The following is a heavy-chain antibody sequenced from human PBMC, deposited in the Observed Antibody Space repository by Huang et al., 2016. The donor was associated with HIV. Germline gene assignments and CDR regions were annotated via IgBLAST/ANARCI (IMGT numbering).Heavy chain of an antibody. CDR2: VKPMGGGA. CDR3: AREGITPSGTEVSGFDF. J-gene: IGHJ5*01. CDR1: GFSILIHY. V-gene: IGHV1-46*03. D-gene: IGHD6-13*01. Sequence: QVQLVQSGAEVKKPGASVTISCKASGFSILIHYIHWVRQAPGQGLEWMGIVKPMGGGADYAQKFKGRVTMTRDTSTRTLYMELSSLRSEDTAVYYCAREGITPSGTEVSGFDFWGQGTPVSVSS.